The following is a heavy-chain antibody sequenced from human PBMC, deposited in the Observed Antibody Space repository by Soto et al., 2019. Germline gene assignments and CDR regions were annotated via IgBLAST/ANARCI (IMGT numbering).Heavy chain of an antibody. V-gene: IGHV3-48*02. CDR1: GFTFSSYS. CDR3: ARAPYYYGPLLDP. J-gene: IGHJ5*02. D-gene: IGHD3-10*01. CDR2: ISSSSSTI. Sequence: GGSLRLSCAASGFTFSSYSMNWVRQAPGKGLEWVSYISSSSSTIYYADSVKGRFTISRDNVKNSLYLQMNSLRDEDTAVYYCARAPYYYGPLLDPWGQGTLVTGSS.